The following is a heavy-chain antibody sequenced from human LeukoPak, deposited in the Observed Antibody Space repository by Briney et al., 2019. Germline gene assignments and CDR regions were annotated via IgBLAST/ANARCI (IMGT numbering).Heavy chain of an antibody. D-gene: IGHD2-15*01. Sequence: GGSLRLSCAASGFTFSSYSMNWVRQAPGKGLEWVSSISSSSSYIYYADSVKGRFTISRDNAKNTLYLQMNSLRAEDTAVYYCARDGGGGLDYWGQGTLVTVSS. J-gene: IGHJ4*02. CDR3: ARDGGGGLDY. V-gene: IGHV3-21*01. CDR1: GFTFSSYS. CDR2: ISSSSSYI.